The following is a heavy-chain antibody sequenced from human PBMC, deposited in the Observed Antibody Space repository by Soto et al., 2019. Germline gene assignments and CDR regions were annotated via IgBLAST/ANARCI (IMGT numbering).Heavy chain of an antibody. J-gene: IGHJ1*01. CDR1: GGTFSSYA. D-gene: IGHD2-21*02. CDR3: ARVESWGGACHGYFQH. CDR2: IIPIFGTA. V-gene: IGHV1-69*12. Sequence: QVQLVQSGAEVKKPGSSVKVSCKASGGTFSSYAISWVRQAPGQGLEWMGGIIPIFGTANYAQKFQGRVTLTANQSTRPAYMGLSSFRSEDTAVHYCARVESWGGACHGYFQHAGQGTLVVVSS.